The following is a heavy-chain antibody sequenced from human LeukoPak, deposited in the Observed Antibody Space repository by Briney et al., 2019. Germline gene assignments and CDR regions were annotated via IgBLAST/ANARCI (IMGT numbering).Heavy chain of an antibody. V-gene: IGHV3-23*01. CDR3: AKARWGGWSSGWSAPRDPLIFDY. CDR2: ISGSGVST. J-gene: IGHJ4*02. CDR1: GFTFSSYA. D-gene: IGHD6-19*01. Sequence: PGGSLRLSCAASGFTFSSYAMSWVRQAPGKGLEWVSGISGSGVSTYYADSVKGRFTISRDNSKNTLYLQMNSLRAEDTAVYYCAKARWGGWSSGWSAPRDPLIFDYWGQGTLVTVSS.